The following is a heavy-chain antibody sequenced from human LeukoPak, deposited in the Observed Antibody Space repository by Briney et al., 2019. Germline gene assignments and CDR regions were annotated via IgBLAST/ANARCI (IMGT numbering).Heavy chain of an antibody. CDR2: ISSSSSYI. Sequence: PGGSLRLSCAASGFTFSSYSTNWVRQAPGKGLEWVSSISSSSSYIYYADSVKGRFTISRDNAKNSLYLQMNSLRAEDTAVYYCARDRRANAFDIWGQGTMVTVSS. J-gene: IGHJ3*02. CDR3: ARDRRANAFDI. CDR1: GFTFSSYS. V-gene: IGHV3-21*01.